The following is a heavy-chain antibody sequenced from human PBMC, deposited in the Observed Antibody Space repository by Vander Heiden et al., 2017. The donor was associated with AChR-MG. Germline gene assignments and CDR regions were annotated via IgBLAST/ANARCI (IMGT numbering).Heavy chain of an antibody. CDR3: AKDNRGHTVTTIDY. Sequence: EVQLLESGGGLVQPGGSLRLSCAASGSTFSRYAMSGVRQAQRKGLEWVSAISGSGGSTYYADSVKGRFTISRDNSKNTLYLQMNSLRAEDTAVYYCAKDNRGHTVTTIDYWGQGTLVTVSS. D-gene: IGHD4-17*01. J-gene: IGHJ4*02. V-gene: IGHV3-23*01. CDR2: ISGSGGST. CDR1: GSTFSRYA.